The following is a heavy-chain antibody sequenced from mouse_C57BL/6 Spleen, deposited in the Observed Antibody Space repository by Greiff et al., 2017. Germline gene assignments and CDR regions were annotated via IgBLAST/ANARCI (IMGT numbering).Heavy chain of an antibody. CDR1: GYAFSSSW. CDR2: IYPGDGDT. CDR3: ARAKVPGYDFDY. J-gene: IGHJ2*01. Sequence: QVQLQQSGPELVKPGASVKISCQASGYAFSSSWMNWVKQRPGKGLEWIGRIYPGDGDTNYHGKFKGQATLTADKSSSTAYMQRSSLTAEDSAFYFCARAKVPGYDFDYWGQGTTLTVSS. D-gene: IGHD2-14*01. V-gene: IGHV1-82*01.